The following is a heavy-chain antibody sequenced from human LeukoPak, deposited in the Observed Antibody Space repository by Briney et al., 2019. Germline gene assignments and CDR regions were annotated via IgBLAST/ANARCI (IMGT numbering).Heavy chain of an antibody. D-gene: IGHD3-10*01. J-gene: IGHJ6*03. Sequence: GGSLRLSCAASGFTFGNYGMSWVRQAPGKGLEWVSAISGGGDSTFYADSVKGRFTISRDNSKNTLYLQMNSLRAEDTAVYYCARGGSGSYYYYYYYMDVWGKGTTVTVS. CDR2: ISGGGDST. V-gene: IGHV3-23*01. CDR1: GFTFGNYG. CDR3: ARGGSGSYYYYYYYMDV.